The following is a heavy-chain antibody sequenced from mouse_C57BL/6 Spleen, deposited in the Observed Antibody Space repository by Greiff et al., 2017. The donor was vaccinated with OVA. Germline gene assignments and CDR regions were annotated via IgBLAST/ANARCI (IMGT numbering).Heavy chain of an antibody. Sequence: EVQLQQSGPELVKPGASVKISCKASGYSFTGYYMNWVKQSPEKSLEWIGEINPSTGGTTYNQKFKAKATLTVDKSSSTAYMQRKSLTSEDSAVYYCAREGSHFDYWGQGTTLTVSS. CDR3: AREGSHFDY. J-gene: IGHJ2*01. CDR2: INPSTGGT. CDR1: GYSFTGYY. V-gene: IGHV1-42*01.